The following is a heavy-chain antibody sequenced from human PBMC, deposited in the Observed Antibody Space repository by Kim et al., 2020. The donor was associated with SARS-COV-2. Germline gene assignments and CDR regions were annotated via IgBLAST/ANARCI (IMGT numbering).Heavy chain of an antibody. D-gene: IGHD2-15*01. J-gene: IGHJ4*02. V-gene: IGHV4-34*01. Sequence: LKSRVTISVDTSKNQFSLKLSSVTAADTAVYYCASGGLGYCSGGSCPFDYWGQGTLVTVSS. CDR3: ASGGLGYCSGGSCPFDY.